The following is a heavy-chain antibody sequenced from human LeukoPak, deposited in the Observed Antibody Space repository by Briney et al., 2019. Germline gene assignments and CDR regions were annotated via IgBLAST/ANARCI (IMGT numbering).Heavy chain of an antibody. V-gene: IGHV3-9*01. Sequence: GGSLRLSCAASGFTFSGSAMHWVRQAPGRGLEWVSGISWNSGTIVYADSVKGRFTISRDNAKNSLYLQMNSLRVEDTALYYCAKDMMAIVGATTSAFDIWGQGTMVTVSS. CDR1: GFTFSGSA. J-gene: IGHJ3*02. D-gene: IGHD1-26*01. CDR3: AKDMMAIVGATTSAFDI. CDR2: ISWNSGTI.